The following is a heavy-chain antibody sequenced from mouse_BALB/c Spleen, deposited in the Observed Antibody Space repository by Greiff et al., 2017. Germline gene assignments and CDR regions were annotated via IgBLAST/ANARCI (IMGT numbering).Heavy chain of an antibody. CDR2: INPYYGST. CDR1: GYSFTDYI. V-gene: IGHV1-39*01. CDR3: ARGYDGYYDYAMDY. J-gene: IGHJ4*01. Sequence: EVQLQQSGPELVKPGASVKISCKASGYSFTDYIMLWVKQSHGKSLEWIGNINPYYGSTSYNLKFKGKATLTVDKSSSTAYMQLNSLTSEDSAVYYCARGYDGYYDYAMDYWGQGTSVTVSS. D-gene: IGHD2-3*01.